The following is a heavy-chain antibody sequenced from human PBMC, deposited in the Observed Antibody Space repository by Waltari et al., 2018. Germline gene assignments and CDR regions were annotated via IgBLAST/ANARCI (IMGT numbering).Heavy chain of an antibody. Sequence: LVQSGAEVNTPGASVTVSCKASGSTFTGYAILLVRQAPGQGLEWMGRINPKNGDTHYAQNFQGRVALTTDTSTNTAFMELQRLRSDDTAVYYCLRDSSGSHFDYWGQGTLVTVSS. V-gene: IGHV1-2*06. CDR3: LRDSSGSHFDY. CDR1: GSTFTGYA. D-gene: IGHD3-22*01. J-gene: IGHJ4*02. CDR2: INPKNGDT.